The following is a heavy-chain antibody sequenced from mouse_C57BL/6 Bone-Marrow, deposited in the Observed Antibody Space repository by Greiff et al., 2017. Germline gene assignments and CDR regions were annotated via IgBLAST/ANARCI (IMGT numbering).Heavy chain of an antibody. V-gene: IGHV1-22*01. CDR2: INPNNGGT. D-gene: IGHD1-1*01. J-gene: IGHJ2*01. Sequence: VQLQQSGPELVKPGASVKMSCKASGYTFTDYNMHWVKQSHGKSLEWIGYINPNNGGTSYNQKFEGKATLTVNKSSSTAYMELRSLTSEDSAVYYCAREYYYGRREFDYWGQGTTLTVSS. CDR3: AREYYYGRREFDY. CDR1: GYTFTDYN.